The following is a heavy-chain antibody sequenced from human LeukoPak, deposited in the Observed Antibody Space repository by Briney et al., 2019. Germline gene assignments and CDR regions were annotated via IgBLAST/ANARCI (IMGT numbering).Heavy chain of an antibody. CDR2: IRYDGSNK. CDR1: GFTFSTYC. J-gene: IGHJ6*03. D-gene: IGHD2-15*01. Sequence: GGSLRLSCAASGFTFSTYCMHWVRQAPGKGLEWVAFIRYDGSNKYYGDSVKGRFTISRDNSKNTLYLQMNSLRAEDTAVYYCAKDLKHSHSKYYMDVWGKGTTVTVSS. CDR3: AKDLKHSHSKYYMDV. V-gene: IGHV3-30*02.